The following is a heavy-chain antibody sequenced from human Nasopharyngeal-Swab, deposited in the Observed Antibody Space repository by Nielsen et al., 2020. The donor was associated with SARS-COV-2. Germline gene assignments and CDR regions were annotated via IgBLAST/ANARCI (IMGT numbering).Heavy chain of an antibody. CDR1: GGSISSYY. Sequence: SETLSLTCTVSGGSISSYYWSWIRQPPGKGLEWIGYIYYSGSTNYNPSLKSRVTISVDTSKNQSSLKLSSVTAADTAVYYCAREIITIFGVVIPNWFDPWGQGTLVTVSS. CDR2: IYYSGST. V-gene: IGHV4-59*12. CDR3: AREIITIFGVVIPNWFDP. D-gene: IGHD3-3*01. J-gene: IGHJ5*02.